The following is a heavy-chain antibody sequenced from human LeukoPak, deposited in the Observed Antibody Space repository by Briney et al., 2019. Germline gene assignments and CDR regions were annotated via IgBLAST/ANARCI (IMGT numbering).Heavy chain of an antibody. CDR3: AKDEVVVVATSVYYYYYGMDV. CDR1: GGTFSSYT. Sequence: ASVKVSCKASGGTFSSYTISWVRQAPGQGLEWMGRIIPTLNITDYAQNFQGRVTLTADKSTSTANMELSTLRSEDTAVYYCAKDEVVVVATSVYYYYYGMDVWGQGTPVTVSS. D-gene: IGHD2-2*01. J-gene: IGHJ6*02. V-gene: IGHV1-69*02. CDR2: IIPTLNIT.